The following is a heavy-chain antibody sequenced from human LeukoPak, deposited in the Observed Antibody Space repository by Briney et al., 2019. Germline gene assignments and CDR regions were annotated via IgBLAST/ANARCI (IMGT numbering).Heavy chain of an antibody. CDR1: GFPFSIYG. CDR3: ARVGGSLPDAFDI. J-gene: IGHJ3*02. D-gene: IGHD2-15*01. V-gene: IGHV3-64*01. Sequence: GGTLRLSCAASGFPFSIYGMSWVRQAPGKGLEHVSAISYNGGSTYYGNSVKGRFTISRDNSKNTLYLQMGSLRAEDMAVYYCARVGGSLPDAFDIWGQGTMVPVSS. CDR2: ISYNGGST.